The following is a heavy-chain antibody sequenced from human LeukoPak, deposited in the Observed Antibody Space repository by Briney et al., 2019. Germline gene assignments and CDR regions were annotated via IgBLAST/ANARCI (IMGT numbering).Heavy chain of an antibody. CDR2: IWYDGSNK. CDR1: GFTVSSNY. Sequence: GGSLRLSCAASGFTVSSNYMSWVRQAPGKGLEWVAVIWYDGSNKYYADSVKGRFTISRDNSKNTLYLQMNSLRAEDTAVYYCARDPYGTSTYYDFWSGYYAYYYGMDVWGQGTTVTVSS. D-gene: IGHD3-3*01. V-gene: IGHV3-33*08. CDR3: ARDPYGTSTYYDFWSGYYAYYYGMDV. J-gene: IGHJ6*02.